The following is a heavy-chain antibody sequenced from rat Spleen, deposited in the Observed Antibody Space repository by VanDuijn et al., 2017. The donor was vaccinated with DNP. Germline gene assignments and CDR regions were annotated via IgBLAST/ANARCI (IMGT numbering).Heavy chain of an antibody. V-gene: IGHV5-46*01. CDR2: ISTSGDNT. CDR1: GFTFSSFP. Sequence: EVQLVESGGGLVQPGGSMKLSCAASGFTFSSFPMAWVRQAPTKGLEWVATISTSGDNTYSGDSVKGRFTIARDNAKSTLYLQMNRLRSEDMATYDCARHGRRVFDYGGQGVMVTVSS. J-gene: IGHJ2*01. D-gene: IGHD1-11*01. CDR3: ARHGRRVFDY.